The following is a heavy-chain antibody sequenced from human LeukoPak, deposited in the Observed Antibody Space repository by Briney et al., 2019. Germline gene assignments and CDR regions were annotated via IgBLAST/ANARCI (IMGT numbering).Heavy chain of an antibody. CDR1: GFTFSNYG. Sequence: GRSLRLSCAASGFTFSNYGMHWVRQAPGKGLEWVAVIWYDGSNKYYGDSVKGRFTISRDNSKNTLYLQMNSLRAEDTAVYYCARDPESSSFFDYWGQGTLVTVSS. CDR2: IWYDGSNK. CDR3: ARDPESSSFFDY. D-gene: IGHD6-6*01. V-gene: IGHV3-33*01. J-gene: IGHJ4*02.